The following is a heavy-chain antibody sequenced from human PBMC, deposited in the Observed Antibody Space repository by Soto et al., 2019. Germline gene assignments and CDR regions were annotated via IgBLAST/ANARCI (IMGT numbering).Heavy chain of an antibody. Sequence: PGGSLRLSCAASGFTFSSYWMHWVRQAPGKGLVWVSRINSDGSGTYHADSVKGRLTISRDNAKNTLYLQMNSLRVEDTAVYFCARGDGDRYDGHGYLGRHWGQGTL. J-gene: IGHJ4*02. V-gene: IGHV3-74*01. CDR3: ARGDGDRYDGHGYLGRH. CDR2: INSDGSGT. D-gene: IGHD5-18*01. CDR1: GFTFSSYW.